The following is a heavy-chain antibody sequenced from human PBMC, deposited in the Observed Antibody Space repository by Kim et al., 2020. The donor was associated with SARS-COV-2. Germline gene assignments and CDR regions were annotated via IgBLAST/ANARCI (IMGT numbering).Heavy chain of an antibody. CDR1: GYTFTSYY. D-gene: IGHD6-13*01. CDR2: INPSGGST. J-gene: IGHJ6*02. CDR3: AREKRAAAGTRTYYYYGMDV. Sequence: ASVKVSCKASGYTFTSYYMHWVRQAPGQGLEWMGIINPSGGSTSYAQKFQGRVTMTRDTSTSTVYMELSILRSEDTAVYYCAREKRAAAGTRTYYYYGMDVWVQGTTVTVSS. V-gene: IGHV1-46*01.